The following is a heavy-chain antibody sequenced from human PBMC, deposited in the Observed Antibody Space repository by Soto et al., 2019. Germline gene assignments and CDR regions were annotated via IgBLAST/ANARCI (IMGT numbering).Heavy chain of an antibody. CDR1: GFNFKKVA. CDR2: ISCCGGSS. D-gene: IGHD6-19*01. Sequence: EVQLLESGGGVVQPGGSLRLSCVASGFNFKKVAMSWVRQAPGEGLEWVSGISCCGGSSSYADSVKGRFSIARDDSTNTLSLQMNNLRVEDTAKYYCAKADGEQWMLPHLDKWGPGTLVTVS. V-gene: IGHV3-23*01. CDR3: AKADGEQWMLPHLDK. J-gene: IGHJ4*02.